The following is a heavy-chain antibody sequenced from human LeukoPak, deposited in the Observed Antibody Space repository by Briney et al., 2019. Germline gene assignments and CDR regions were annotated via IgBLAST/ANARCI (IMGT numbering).Heavy chain of an antibody. CDR3: ARGYYANYFDY. Sequence: GGTLRLSCAGSGFTFSSQSMNWVRQAPGKGLEWVSYIISSSSTIYYADSVKGRFTISRDSAKNSLYLQMNSLRAEDTAVYYCARGYYANYFDYWGQGTLVTVSS. D-gene: IGHD1-26*01. J-gene: IGHJ4*02. V-gene: IGHV3-48*01. CDR2: IISSSSTI. CDR1: GFTFSSQS.